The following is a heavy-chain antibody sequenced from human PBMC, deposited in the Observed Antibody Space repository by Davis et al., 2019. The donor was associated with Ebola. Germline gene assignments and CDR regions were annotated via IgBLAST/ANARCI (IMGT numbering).Heavy chain of an antibody. V-gene: IGHV4-34*01. CDR2: INHSGST. CDR1: GGSFTGYY. J-gene: IGHJ2*01. D-gene: IGHD1-26*01. CDR3: ARGWAYWFFDL. Sequence: SETLSLTCAVYGGSFTGYYWTWIRQPPGKGLEWIGEINHSGSTNYNPSLKSRVTISVDTSKNQFSLQLTSVTTADTAFYYCARGWAYWFFDLWGRGALVTVSS.